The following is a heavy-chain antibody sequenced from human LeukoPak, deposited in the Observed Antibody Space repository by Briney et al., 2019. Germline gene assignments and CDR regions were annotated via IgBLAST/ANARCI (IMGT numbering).Heavy chain of an antibody. CDR2: MNPNSGNT. V-gene: IGHV1-8*01. CDR1: GYTFTSYD. CDR3: ARHFGEDYFDY. Sequence: ASVKVSCKASGYTFTSYDINWVRQATGQGLEWMGWMNPNSGNTGYAQKFQGTVTMTRNTSISTAYMELSSLRSDDTAVYYCARHFGEDYFDYWGQGTLVTVSS. D-gene: IGHD3-10*01. J-gene: IGHJ4*02.